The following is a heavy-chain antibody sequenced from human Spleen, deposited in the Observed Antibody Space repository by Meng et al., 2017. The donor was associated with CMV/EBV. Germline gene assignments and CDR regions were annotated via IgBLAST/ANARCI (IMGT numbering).Heavy chain of an antibody. CDR3: ARVLGSSCLDP. CDR1: GFTVSSNY. J-gene: IGHJ5*02. CDR2: IYSGGST. V-gene: IGHV3-66*01. Sequence: EGQLGGSGGGLVQPGGSLRLSCAASGFTVSSNYMSWVRQAPGKGLEWVSVIYSGGSTYYADSVKGRFTISRDNSKNTLYLQMNSLRAEDTAVYYRARVLGSSCLDPWGQGTLVTVSS. D-gene: IGHD6-6*01.